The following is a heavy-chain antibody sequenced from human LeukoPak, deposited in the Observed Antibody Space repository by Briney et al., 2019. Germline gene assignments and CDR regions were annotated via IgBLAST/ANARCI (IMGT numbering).Heavy chain of an antibody. V-gene: IGHV1-2*04. D-gene: IGHD6-13*01. CDR3: ARSLLDSWRNWFDP. Sequence: ASVKVSCKASGYTFTGYYMHWVRQAPGQGLEWMGWINPNSGGTNYAQKFQGWVTMTRDTSISTAYMELSRLRSDDTAVYYCARSLLDSWRNWFDPWGQGTLVTVSS. CDR2: INPNSGGT. CDR1: GYTFTGYY. J-gene: IGHJ5*02.